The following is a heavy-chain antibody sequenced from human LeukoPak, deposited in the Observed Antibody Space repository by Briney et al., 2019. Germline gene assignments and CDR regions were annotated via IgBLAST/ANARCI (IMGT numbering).Heavy chain of an antibody. J-gene: IGHJ4*02. D-gene: IGHD2-21*01. CDR1: GFTFSTYW. CDR2: ISSDGSGT. V-gene: IGHV3-74*01. CDR3: ARDDSNGIDY. Sequence: GGSLRLSCAASGFTFSTYWMLWVRQGPGKGLVSVSRISSDGSGTTYADSVRGRFTISRDNAKNTLYLQMHSLRAEDTALYYCARDDSNGIDYWGQATLVTVS.